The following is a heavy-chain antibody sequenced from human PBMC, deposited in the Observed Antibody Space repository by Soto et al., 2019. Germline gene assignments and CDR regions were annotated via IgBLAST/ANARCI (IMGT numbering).Heavy chain of an antibody. V-gene: IGHV4-31*03. D-gene: IGHD4-17*01. Sequence: QVQLQESGPGLVKPSQTLSLTCTVSGGPIRSGDYYWTWIRQHPGKGLEWIGYIYYNGRTFYNPSLSSRLTISKDTSKNQFSLSLNSVTAADTAVYYCARFDDYVRFDPWGQGILVTVSS. J-gene: IGHJ5*02. CDR2: IYYNGRT. CDR1: GGPIRSGDYY. CDR3: ARFDDYVRFDP.